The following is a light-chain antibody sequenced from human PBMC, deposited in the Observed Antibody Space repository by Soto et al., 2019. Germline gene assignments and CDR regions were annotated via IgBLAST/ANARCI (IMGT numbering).Light chain of an antibody. CDR2: DAS. CDR1: QSVDKD. Sequence: EIVMTQSPATLSVSPGEGATLSCRPSQSVDKDLAWYRQKPGQAPSLLVYDASTRATGVPARFSGSGSGTEFTLTITSLQSEDFAVYFCHQYNKLPRTFGRGTKVDIK. V-gene: IGKV3-15*01. J-gene: IGKJ1*01. CDR3: HQYNKLPRT.